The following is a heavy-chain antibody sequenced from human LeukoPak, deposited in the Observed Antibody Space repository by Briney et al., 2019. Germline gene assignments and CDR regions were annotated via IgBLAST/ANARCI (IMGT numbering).Heavy chain of an antibody. CDR1: GYTFTRYD. J-gene: IGHJ5*02. Sequence: GASVKVSCKASGYTFTRYDINWVRQATGHGLEWMGWMNPNSGNTGYAQKFQGRVTLTRNTSISTAYMELSSLRSEDTAVYYCASCSGGSCYDPWFDPWGQGTLVTVSS. CDR2: MNPNSGNT. CDR3: ASCSGGSCYDPWFDP. V-gene: IGHV1-8*01. D-gene: IGHD2-15*01.